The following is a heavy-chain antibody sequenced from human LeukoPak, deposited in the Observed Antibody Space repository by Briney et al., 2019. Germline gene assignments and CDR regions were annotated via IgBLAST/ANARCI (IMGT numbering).Heavy chain of an antibody. D-gene: IGHD5-12*01. J-gene: IGHJ4*02. CDR3: ARDSRQSLKWIYSFDF. Sequence: PGRSLRLSCAASGFTFSSYAMHWVRQAPSKGLEWVAVISHDTSKKFYADSVKGRFTISRDNSNKTLYLQMNSLRDEDTAVYYCARDSRQSLKWIYSFDFWGQGTPVTVSS. V-gene: IGHV3-30-3*01. CDR1: GFTFSSYA. CDR2: ISHDTSKK.